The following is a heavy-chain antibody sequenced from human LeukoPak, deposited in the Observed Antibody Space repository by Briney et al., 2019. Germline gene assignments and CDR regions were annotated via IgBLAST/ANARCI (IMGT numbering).Heavy chain of an antibody. J-gene: IGHJ5*02. D-gene: IGHD3-10*01. CDR3: ARSREATTSSGWFDP. CDR2: INHSGST. CDR1: GGSFSGYC. Sequence: SETLSLTCAVYGGSFSGYCWSWIRQPPGKGLEWIGEINHSGSTNYNPSLKSRVTISVDTSKNQFSLKLSSVTAADTAVYYCARSREATTSSGWFDPWGQGTLVTVSS. V-gene: IGHV4-34*01.